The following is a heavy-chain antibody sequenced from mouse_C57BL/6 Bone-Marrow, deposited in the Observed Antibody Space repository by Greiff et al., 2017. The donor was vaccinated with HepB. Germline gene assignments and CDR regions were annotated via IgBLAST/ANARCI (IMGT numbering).Heavy chain of an antibody. D-gene: IGHD4-1*01. CDR1: GYTFTSYW. CDR3: ASSTGNLDY. V-gene: IGHV1-50*01. Sequence: VQLQQPGAELVKPGASVKLSCKASGYTFTSYWMQWVKQRPGQGLEWIGEIDPSDSYTNYNQKFKGKATLTVDTSSSTAYMQLSSLTSEDSAVYYCASSTGNLDYWGQGTTLTVSS. J-gene: IGHJ2*01. CDR2: IDPSDSYT.